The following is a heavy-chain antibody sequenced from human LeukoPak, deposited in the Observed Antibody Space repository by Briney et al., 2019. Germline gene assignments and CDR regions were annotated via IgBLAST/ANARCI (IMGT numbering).Heavy chain of an antibody. CDR2: LYYRGST. D-gene: IGHD2-15*01. Sequence: SETLSLTCTVSGGSIRSYYWSWIRQPPGKGLEWIGYLYYRGSTKYNPSLKSRVTILVDTSKNQFSLKLSSVTAADTAVYYCAREVGYCSGGSCYSYFDYWGQGTLVTVSS. CDR1: GGSIRSYY. J-gene: IGHJ4*02. CDR3: AREVGYCSGGSCYSYFDY. V-gene: IGHV4-59*01.